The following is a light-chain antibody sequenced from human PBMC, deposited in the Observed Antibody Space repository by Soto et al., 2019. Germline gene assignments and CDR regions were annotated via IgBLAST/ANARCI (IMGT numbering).Light chain of an antibody. J-gene: IGLJ2*01. Sequence: QSALTQPASVSGSPGQSITISCSGTSSDVGSYNLVSWYQQHPGKAPKVLIYEVNKRPSGVSNRFSGSKSGNTASLTISGLQAEDEADYYCCSYAGSSTRVVFGGGTTLTVL. V-gene: IGLV2-23*02. CDR1: SSDVGSYNL. CDR3: CSYAGSSTRVV. CDR2: EVN.